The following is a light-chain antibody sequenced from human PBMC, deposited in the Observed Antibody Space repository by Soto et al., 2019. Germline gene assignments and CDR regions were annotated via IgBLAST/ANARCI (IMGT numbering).Light chain of an antibody. CDR1: QSVSSN. CDR3: HQYNTWPDT. V-gene: IGKV3-15*01. CDR2: GAS. Sequence: EIVMTQSPATLSVSPGERATLSCRASQSVSSNLAWYQQQPGQAPGLLIYGASTRATGIPARFSGSGSVTEFTLTISSLQSEDFAVYYCHQYNTWPDTFGQGTKLEIK. J-gene: IGKJ2*01.